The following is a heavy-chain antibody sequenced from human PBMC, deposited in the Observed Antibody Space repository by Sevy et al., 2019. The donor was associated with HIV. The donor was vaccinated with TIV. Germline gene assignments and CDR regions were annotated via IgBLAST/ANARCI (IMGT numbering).Heavy chain of an antibody. CDR1: GFTFINYG. J-gene: IGHJ6*02. CDR2: VSSDESNK. V-gene: IGHV3-33*07. D-gene: IGHD3-16*02. Sequence: LSLTCAASGFTFINYGMYWVRQAPGKGLEWVAFVSSDESNKYYVESVKGRFTISRDNSKNTLYLQMNSLRPEDRAVYYCARDAQRLPLGELSRIPSARGGMDVWGQGTAVTVSS. CDR3: ARDAQRLPLGELSRIPSARGGMDV.